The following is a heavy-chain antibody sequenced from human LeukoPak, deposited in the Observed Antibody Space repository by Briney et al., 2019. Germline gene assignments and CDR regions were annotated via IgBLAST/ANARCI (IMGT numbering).Heavy chain of an antibody. V-gene: IGHV3-74*01. D-gene: IGHD6-13*01. CDR3: AKGGFIAAATLDY. Sequence: GGSLRLSCAASGFTFSSYWMHWVRQAPGKGLVWVSRINSDESNTNYADSVKGRFTISRDNAKNTLYLQMNSLRAEDAAVYYCAKGGFIAAATLDYWGQGILVTVSS. CDR2: INSDESNT. CDR1: GFTFSSYW. J-gene: IGHJ4*02.